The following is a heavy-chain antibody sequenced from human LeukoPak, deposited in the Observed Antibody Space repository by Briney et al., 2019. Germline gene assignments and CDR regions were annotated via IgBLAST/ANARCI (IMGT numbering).Heavy chain of an antibody. CDR2: INPNSGGT. Sequence: ASVKVSCKASGYXFTGYYIHWVRQAPGQALEWMGWINPNSGGTNYAQKFQGRVTMTRDTSISTAYMELSRLGSDDTTVYYCAAWPSGGQGFDCWGQGTLVTVSS. CDR3: AAWPSGGQGFDC. J-gene: IGHJ4*02. D-gene: IGHD3-10*01. V-gene: IGHV1-2*02. CDR1: GYXFTGYY.